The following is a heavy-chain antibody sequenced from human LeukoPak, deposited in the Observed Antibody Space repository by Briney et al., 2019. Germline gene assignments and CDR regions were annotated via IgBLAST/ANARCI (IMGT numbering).Heavy chain of an antibody. V-gene: IGHV4-34*01. Sequence: SETLSLTCAVYGGSFSGYYWSWIRQPPGKGLEWIGEINHSGSTNYNPSLKSRVTISVDTSKNQFSLKLSSVTAADTAVYHCARALPSSSDPFDYWGQGTLVTVSS. J-gene: IGHJ4*02. D-gene: IGHD6-6*01. CDR3: ARALPSSSDPFDY. CDR1: GGSFSGYY. CDR2: INHSGST.